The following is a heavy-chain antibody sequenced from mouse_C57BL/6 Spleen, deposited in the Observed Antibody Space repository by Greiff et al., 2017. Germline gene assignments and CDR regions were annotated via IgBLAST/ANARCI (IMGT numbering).Heavy chain of an antibody. D-gene: IGHD2-2*01. V-gene: IGHV1-80*01. CDR3: ASEGYYGYDPLSMDY. J-gene: IGHJ4*01. CDR1: GYAFSSYW. CDR2: IYPGDGDT. Sequence: QVQLQQSGAELVKPGASVKISCKASGYAFSSYWMNWVKQRPGKGLEWIGQIYPGDGDTNYNGKFKGKATLTADKSSSTAYMQLSSLTSEDSAVYCCASEGYYGYDPLSMDYWGQGTSVTVSS.